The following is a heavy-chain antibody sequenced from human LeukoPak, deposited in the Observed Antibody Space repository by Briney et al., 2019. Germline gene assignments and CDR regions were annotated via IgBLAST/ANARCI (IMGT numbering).Heavy chain of an antibody. Sequence: GGSLRLSCAASGFTFSTYAMHWVRQAPGKGLEWVAVISYDGSTKYYGDSVKGRFTIYRDNSKDTLYLQMNSLRAEDTAVYYCARGGYSTVRGVIPFDYWGQGTLVTVSS. CDR2: ISYDGSTK. CDR3: ARGGYSTVRGVIPFDY. V-gene: IGHV3-30*01. CDR1: GFTFSTYA. D-gene: IGHD3-10*01. J-gene: IGHJ4*02.